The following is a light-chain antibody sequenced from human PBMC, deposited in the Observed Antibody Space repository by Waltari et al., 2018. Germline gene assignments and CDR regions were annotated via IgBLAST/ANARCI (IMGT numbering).Light chain of an antibody. J-gene: IGKJ4*01. Sequence: EIVMTQSPGTLSVSPGERATLSCRASQSINNNLAWYQQKPGQAPRILIYGASTRATGIPARFSGSGSETEFTLTISSLQSEDFAVHYCQQYNTWPLTFGGGTKVEIK. V-gene: IGKV3-15*01. CDR3: QQYNTWPLT. CDR2: GAS. CDR1: QSINNN.